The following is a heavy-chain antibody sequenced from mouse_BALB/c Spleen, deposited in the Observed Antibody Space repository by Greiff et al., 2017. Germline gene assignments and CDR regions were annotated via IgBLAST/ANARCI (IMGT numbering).Heavy chain of an antibody. CDR1: GDSITSGY. CDR3: ARSYYEGFAY. Sequence: EVKLVESGPSLVKPSQTLSLTCSVTGDSITSGYWNWIRKFPGNKLEYMGYISYSGSTYYTPSPKSRISITRDTSKNQYYQQLNSVTTEDTATYYCARSYYEGFAYWGQGTLVTVSA. J-gene: IGHJ3*01. V-gene: IGHV3-8*02. D-gene: IGHD1-1*01. CDR2: ISYSGST.